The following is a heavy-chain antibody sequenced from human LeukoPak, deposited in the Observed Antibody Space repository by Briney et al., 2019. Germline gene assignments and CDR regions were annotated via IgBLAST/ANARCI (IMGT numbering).Heavy chain of an antibody. D-gene: IGHD5-18*01. Sequence: GGSLRLSCAASGFTFRSAAMTWVRQGPEKGLQWVSLISSTGYNSYYADSVKGRFTVSRDNSKNIVYLQMNSLRAEDTALYYCAKDIQAANWGQGTLVTVSS. CDR3: AKDIQAAN. V-gene: IGHV3-23*01. CDR1: GFTFRSAA. CDR2: ISSTGYNS. J-gene: IGHJ1*01.